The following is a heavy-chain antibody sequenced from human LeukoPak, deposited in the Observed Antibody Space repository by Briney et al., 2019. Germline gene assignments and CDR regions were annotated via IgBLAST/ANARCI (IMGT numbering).Heavy chain of an antibody. CDR2: IFHSGST. CDR3: ARVYYSRSYDYWYFDL. V-gene: IGHV4-38-2*02. D-gene: IGHD6-13*01. CDR1: GYSISSGYY. J-gene: IGHJ2*01. Sequence: SETLPLTCTVSGYSISSGYYWGWIRQPPGEGLEWIGSIFHSGSTYYNPSLKSRVIISVDTSKNQFSLKLSSVTAADTAFYYCARVYYSRSYDYWYFDLWGRGTLVTVSS.